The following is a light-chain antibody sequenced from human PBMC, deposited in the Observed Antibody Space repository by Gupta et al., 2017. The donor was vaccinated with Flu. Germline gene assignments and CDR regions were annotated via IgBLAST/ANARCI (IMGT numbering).Light chain of an antibody. Sequence: ATLSFSPGEEATTTSRTGRSVSNGSLGWYQQKPGQAPRLLIYGSSNRATDISERFSGSGSGTDFTLTISRLEPEDFAVYYCQQCGTSSWTFGQGTKVEAK. CDR2: GSS. CDR3: QQCGTSSWT. J-gene: IGKJ1*01. CDR1: RSVSNGS. V-gene: IGKV3-20*01.